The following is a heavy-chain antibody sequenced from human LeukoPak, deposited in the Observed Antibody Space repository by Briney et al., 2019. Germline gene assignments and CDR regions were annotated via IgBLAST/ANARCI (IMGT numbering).Heavy chain of an antibody. CDR1: GFTFSSYS. Sequence: GGSLGLSCAASGFTFSSYSMNWVRQAPGKGLEWVSSISSSSSYIYYADSVKGRFTISRDNAKNSLYLQMNSLRAEDTAVYYCACVDRTLIDYWGQGTLVTASS. J-gene: IGHJ4*02. V-gene: IGHV3-21*01. CDR3: ACVDRTLIDY. D-gene: IGHD2-15*01. CDR2: ISSSSSYI.